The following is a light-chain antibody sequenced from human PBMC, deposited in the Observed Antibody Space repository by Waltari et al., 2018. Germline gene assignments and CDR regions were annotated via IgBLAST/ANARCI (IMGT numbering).Light chain of an antibody. V-gene: IGKV3-20*01. CDR1: QSVSSSF. Sequence: EIVLTQSPGTLSLSPGERATLSCRASQSVSSSFLVWYQQKPGQAPRLLIYGASSRAPGVPNRFSGSGSGTDFTLTISRLEPEDFAVYYCQHYVTSRWTFGQGTKVEVK. CDR3: QHYVTSRWT. J-gene: IGKJ1*01. CDR2: GAS.